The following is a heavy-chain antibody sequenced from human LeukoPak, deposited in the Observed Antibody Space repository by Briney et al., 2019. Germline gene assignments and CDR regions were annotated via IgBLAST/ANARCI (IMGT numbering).Heavy chain of an antibody. J-gene: IGHJ3*02. CDR2: IYPGDSAT. V-gene: IGHV5-51*01. Sequence: GESLKISCKGSGSHFTSYWIGRVRQMPGKGLGWMGIIYPGDSATSYSPSFQGQFTISADKTITTAYLQWSRLKASDTAMYYCASVTKDRIAARSDAFDIWGQGTMVTVSS. D-gene: IGHD6-6*01. CDR3: ASVTKDRIAARSDAFDI. CDR1: GSHFTSYW.